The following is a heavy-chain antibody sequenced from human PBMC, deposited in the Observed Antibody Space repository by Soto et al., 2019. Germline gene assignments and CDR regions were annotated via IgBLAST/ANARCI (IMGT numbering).Heavy chain of an antibody. V-gene: IGHV1-69*13. Sequence: SVKVSCKASGGTFSSYAISWVRQAPGQGLEWMGGIIPIFGTANYAQKFQGRVTITADEATSTAYMELSSLRSEDTAVYYCARREDYGDYGPYYFDYWGQGTLVTVSS. CDR2: IIPIFGTA. D-gene: IGHD4-17*01. CDR3: ARREDYGDYGPYYFDY. J-gene: IGHJ4*02. CDR1: GGTFSSYA.